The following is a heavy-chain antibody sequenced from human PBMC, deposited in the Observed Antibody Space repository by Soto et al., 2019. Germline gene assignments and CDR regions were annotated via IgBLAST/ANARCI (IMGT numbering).Heavy chain of an antibody. V-gene: IGHV4-31*03. CDR3: AREPLT. CDR2: IYYIGST. J-gene: IGHJ4*02. CDR1: GGSISSGGYY. Sequence: QVQLQESGPGLVKPSQTLSLTCTVSGGSISSGGYYWSWIRQHPGKALGWIGYIYYIGSTHYHPALKGRVTISVDTSKNPSSLKLSFVTAADTAVYYCAREPLTWGQGTLVTVSS.